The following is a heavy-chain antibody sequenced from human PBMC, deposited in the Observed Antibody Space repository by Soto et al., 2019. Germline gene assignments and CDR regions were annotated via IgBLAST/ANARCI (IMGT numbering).Heavy chain of an antibody. D-gene: IGHD2-2*01. CDR3: AREFVVVVTDDIGVVYWGDWFDT. CDR2: INAGNGNT. V-gene: IGHV1-3*01. Sequence: ASVKVSCKASGYTFTSYAMHWVRQAPGQRLEWMGWINAGNGNTKYSQKFQGRVTITRDTSASTAYMELSSLRSEDTAVYYCAREFVVVVTDDIGVVYWGDWFDTWGQGTLVTVSS. J-gene: IGHJ5*02. CDR1: GYTFTSYA.